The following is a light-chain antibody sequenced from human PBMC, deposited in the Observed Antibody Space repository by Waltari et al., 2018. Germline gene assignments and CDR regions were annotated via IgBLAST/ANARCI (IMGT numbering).Light chain of an antibody. CDR3: QQRSNWPVT. CDR2: DAS. CDR1: QGVSSY. J-gene: IGKJ2*01. V-gene: IGKV3-11*01. Sequence: EIVLTQSPATLSLSPGERATLSGRASQGVSSYLAWYQQKPGQAPRLLINDASNRATGIPARFSGSGSGTDFTLTISSLEPEDFAVYYCQQRSNWPVTFGQGTKLEIK.